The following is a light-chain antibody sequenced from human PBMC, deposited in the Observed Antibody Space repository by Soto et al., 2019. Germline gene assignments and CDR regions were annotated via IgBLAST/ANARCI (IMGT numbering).Light chain of an antibody. V-gene: IGKV3-11*01. Sequence: EIVLTQSPATLSLSPGDRATLSCRASQSVSRSLTWYQQKPGQAPRLLIYDASTRATGIPPRFSGSGSGTDFTLTISSLEPEDFALYYCQQRTNWPPFSFGQGTKLEIK. CDR3: QQRTNWPPFS. CDR1: QSVSRS. J-gene: IGKJ2*03. CDR2: DAS.